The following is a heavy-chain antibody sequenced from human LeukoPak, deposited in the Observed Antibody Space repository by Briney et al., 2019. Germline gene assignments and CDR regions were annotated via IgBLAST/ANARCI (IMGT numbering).Heavy chain of an antibody. J-gene: IGHJ4*02. D-gene: IGHD4-17*01. CDR2: VKHSGYT. CDR1: GTSFSSYY. CDR3: ARMTTGHDF. Sequence: PSETLTLTCAVSGTSFSSYYWSWIRQPPGKGLEWIGEVKHSGYTNDNPSIKRRVTISVDTSKNRFSLRLRSVTAADTGVYFCARMTTGHDFWGQGTLVTVSS. V-gene: IGHV4-34*01.